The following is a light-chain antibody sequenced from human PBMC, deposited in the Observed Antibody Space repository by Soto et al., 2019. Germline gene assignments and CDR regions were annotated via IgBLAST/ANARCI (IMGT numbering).Light chain of an antibody. J-gene: IGKJ5*01. V-gene: IGKV3-11*01. CDR1: QIISSY. Sequence: EIVLTQSPATLSLSPGERSTLSCRASQIISSYLAWYQQKPGQAPRLLIYDASNRATGIPARFSGSGSGTDFTLTISSLEPEDFAVYYCQQRSNWPPITFGQGTQLEIK. CDR2: DAS. CDR3: QQRSNWPPIT.